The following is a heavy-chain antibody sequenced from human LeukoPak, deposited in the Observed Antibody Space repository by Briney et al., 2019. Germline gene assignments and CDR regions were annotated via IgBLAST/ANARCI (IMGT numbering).Heavy chain of an antibody. Sequence: GESLKISCAASGFTFSSYSMNWVRQAPGKGLEWVSSISSSSSYIYYADSVKGRFTISRDNAKNSLYLQMNSLRAEDTAVYYCARGIEYSSSFDYWGQGTLVTVSS. V-gene: IGHV3-21*01. J-gene: IGHJ4*02. CDR2: ISSSSSYI. CDR1: GFTFSSYS. D-gene: IGHD6-6*01. CDR3: ARGIEYSSSFDY.